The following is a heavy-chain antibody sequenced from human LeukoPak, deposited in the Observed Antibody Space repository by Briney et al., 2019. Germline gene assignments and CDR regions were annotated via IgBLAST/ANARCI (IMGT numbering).Heavy chain of an antibody. CDR1: GFIFSSYT. Sequence: GGSLRLSCAASGFIFSSYTMAWVRQAPGKGLEWVSTLSPTGGTTHYADSVKGRFTISRDNSKNTLYLQMNSLTDDDTAVYYCAKGGDGYHGSNWGQGTLVTVSS. CDR3: AKGGDGYHGSN. D-gene: IGHD5-24*01. CDR2: LSPTGGTT. J-gene: IGHJ4*02. V-gene: IGHV3-23*01.